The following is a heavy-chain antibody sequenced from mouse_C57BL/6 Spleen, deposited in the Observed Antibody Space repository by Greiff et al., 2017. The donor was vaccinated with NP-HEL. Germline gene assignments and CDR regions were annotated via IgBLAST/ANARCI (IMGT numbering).Heavy chain of an antibody. Sequence: EVKLMESGGGLVKPGGSLKLSCAASGFTFSDYGMYWVRQAPEKGLEWVAYISSGSSTIYYADTVKGRFTISRDNAKNTLFLQMTSLRSEDTAMYYCARGAVGYYYAMDYWGQGTSVTVSS. D-gene: IGHD2-2*01. CDR2: ISSGSSTI. J-gene: IGHJ4*01. V-gene: IGHV5-17*01. CDR3: ARGAVGYYYAMDY. CDR1: GFTFSDYG.